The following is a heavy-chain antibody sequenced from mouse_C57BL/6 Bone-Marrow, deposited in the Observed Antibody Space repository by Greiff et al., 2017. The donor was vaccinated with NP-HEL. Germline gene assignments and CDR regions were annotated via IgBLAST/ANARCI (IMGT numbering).Heavy chain of an antibody. J-gene: IGHJ2*01. V-gene: IGHV1-82*01. Sequence: QVQLQQSGPELVQPGASVKISCKASGYAFSSSWMNWVKQRPGKGLEWIGRIYPGDGGTNYNGKFKGKATLTADNSSSTAYMQLSSLTSEDSAVYFCARERTIIDYWGQGTTLTVSS. CDR3: ARERTIIDY. D-gene: IGHD2-4*01. CDR1: GYAFSSSW. CDR2: IYPGDGGT.